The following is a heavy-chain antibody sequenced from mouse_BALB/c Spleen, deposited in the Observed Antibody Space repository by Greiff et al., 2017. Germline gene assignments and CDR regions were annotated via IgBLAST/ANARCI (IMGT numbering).Heavy chain of an antibody. CDR3: ARSYGNPMDY. CDR2: IRNKANGYTT. J-gene: IGHJ4*01. CDR1: GFTFTDYY. D-gene: IGHD2-1*01. Sequence: EVKVVESGGGLVQPGGSLRLSCATSGFTFTDYYMSWVRQPPGKALEWLGFIRNKANGYTTEYSASVKGRFTISRDNSQSILYLQMNTLRAEDSATYYCARSYGNPMDYWGQGTSVTVSS. V-gene: IGHV7-3*02.